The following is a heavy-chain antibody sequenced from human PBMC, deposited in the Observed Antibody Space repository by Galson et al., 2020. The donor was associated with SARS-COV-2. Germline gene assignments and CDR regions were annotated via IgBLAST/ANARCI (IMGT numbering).Heavy chain of an antibody. D-gene: IGHD4-17*01. CDR3: ARERYGDNPNWFDH. CDR2: ISSSGRT. V-gene: IGHV4-31*03. Sequence: ASETLSLTCTVSGDSISSGGYYWSWIRQHPGKGLEWIGRISSSGRTHYSPSLKSRVAILVDTSNNQFSLKLNSATAADTAVYYCARERYGDNPNWFDHWGQGTLVTVSS. CDR1: GDSISSGGYY. J-gene: IGHJ5*02.